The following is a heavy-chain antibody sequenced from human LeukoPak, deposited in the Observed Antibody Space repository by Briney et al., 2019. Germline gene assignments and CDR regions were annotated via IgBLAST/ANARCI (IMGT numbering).Heavy chain of an antibody. D-gene: IGHD1-26*01. Sequence: SETLSLTCAVYDVSFSDYHWSWIRQPPGKGLEWLGEIINNGSTNYNPSLKSRVTMSVDTSKNQFSLKMTSVTAADTAVYYCARDQGGATSYWGQGTLVTVSS. CDR3: ARDQGGATSY. V-gene: IGHV4-34*12. CDR2: IINNGST. CDR1: DVSFSDYH. J-gene: IGHJ4*02.